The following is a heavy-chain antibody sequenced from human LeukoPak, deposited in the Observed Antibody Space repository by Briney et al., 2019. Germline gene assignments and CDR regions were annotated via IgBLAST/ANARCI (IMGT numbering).Heavy chain of an antibody. CDR1: GGSISDYY. CDR3: ARGDFCSKSNCYLRPMDV. CDR2: IYYSGST. D-gene: IGHD3-3*01. Sequence: PSETLSLTCTVSGGSISDYYWNWIRQPPGKGLEWIGYIYYSGSTTYNPSLKSRVTMSVDTAKNQFSLKLRSVTAADTAVYYCARGDFCSKSNCYLRPMDVWGKGTTVTVSS. J-gene: IGHJ6*03. V-gene: IGHV4-59*01.